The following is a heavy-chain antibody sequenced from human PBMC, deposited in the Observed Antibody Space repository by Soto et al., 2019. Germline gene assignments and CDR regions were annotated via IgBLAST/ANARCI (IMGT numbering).Heavy chain of an antibody. V-gene: IGHV4-39*07. CDR1: GGSISSSSYY. J-gene: IGHJ5*02. CDR3: ARGLRGLRSWFDP. CDR2: IYYSGST. Sequence: PSETLSLTCTVSGGSISSSSYYWGWIRQPPGKGLEWIGSIYYSGSTYYNPSLKSRVTISVDTSKNQFSLKLSSVTAADTAVYYCARGLRGLRSWFDPWGQGTLVTVSS.